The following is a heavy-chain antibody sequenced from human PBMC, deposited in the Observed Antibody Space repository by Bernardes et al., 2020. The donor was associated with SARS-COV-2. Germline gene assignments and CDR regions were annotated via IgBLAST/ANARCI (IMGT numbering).Heavy chain of an antibody. D-gene: IGHD2-2*01. J-gene: IGHJ6*02. CDR2: ISAYNGNT. CDR1: GYTFTSYG. CDR3: AGSSYYGMDF. V-gene: IGHV1-18*01. Sequence: SFPASGYTFTSYGISWVRQAPGQGLEWMGWISAYNGNTNYAQKLQGRVTMTTDTSTSTAYMELRSLRSDDTAVYYCAGSSYYGMDFWGQGTTVTVAS.